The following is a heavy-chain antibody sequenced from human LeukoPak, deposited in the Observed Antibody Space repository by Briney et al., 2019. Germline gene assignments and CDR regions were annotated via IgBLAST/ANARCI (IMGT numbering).Heavy chain of an antibody. V-gene: IGHV4-59*01. Sequence: SETLSLTCTVSGGSISSYYWSWIRQPPGKGLERIGYIYYSGSTNYNPSLKSRVTISVDTSKNQFSLKLSSVTAADTAVYYCARDRAGYDYYYMDVWGKGTTVTVSS. CDR1: GGSISSYY. CDR3: ARDRAGYDYYYMDV. J-gene: IGHJ6*03. D-gene: IGHD6-25*01. CDR2: IYYSGST.